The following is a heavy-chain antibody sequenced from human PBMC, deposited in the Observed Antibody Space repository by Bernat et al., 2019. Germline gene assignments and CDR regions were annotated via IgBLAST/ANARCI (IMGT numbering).Heavy chain of an antibody. CDR3: ARGSGYNDH. Sequence: EVQLVESGGGLVQPGGSLRLSCVASGFTFSNYGMCWVRQAPEKGLEYVSGISSSGENTYYANSVKGRFTISRDNSKNTLYLQMGSLKPEDMAVYYCARGSGYNDHWGQGTLVTVSS. CDR2: ISSSGENT. CDR1: GFTFSNYG. V-gene: IGHV3-64*01. D-gene: IGHD3-3*01. J-gene: IGHJ4*02.